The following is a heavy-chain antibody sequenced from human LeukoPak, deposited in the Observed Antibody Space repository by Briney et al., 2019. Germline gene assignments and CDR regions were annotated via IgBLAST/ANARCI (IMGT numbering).Heavy chain of an antibody. Sequence: ASVKVSCKASGYTFTSYDINWVRQATGQGLEWMGWISANNNNTDNVQKLQGRVTMTTDTSTRTAYMELRSLRSDDTAVYYCARALYHTFDYWGQGTLVTVSS. V-gene: IGHV1-18*01. J-gene: IGHJ4*02. CDR3: ARALYHTFDY. CDR2: ISANNNNT. CDR1: GYTFTSYD. D-gene: IGHD2-2*01.